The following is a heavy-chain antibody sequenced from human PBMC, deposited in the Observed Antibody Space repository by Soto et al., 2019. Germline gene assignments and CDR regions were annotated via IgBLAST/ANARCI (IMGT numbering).Heavy chain of an antibody. V-gene: IGHV4-31*03. Sequence: QVQLQESGPGLVKPSQTLSLTCTVSGGSISSGGYYWSWLRQHTGKGLEWIGYIYYSGSTYYNPSLTSRVTISVDTSKNRFSLELSSVTDADTAVYYCARDNVMVRGVARIRGMDVWCQGTTVTVSS. CDR1: GGSISSGGYY. CDR3: ARDNVMVRGVARIRGMDV. D-gene: IGHD3-10*01. CDR2: IYYSGST. J-gene: IGHJ6*02.